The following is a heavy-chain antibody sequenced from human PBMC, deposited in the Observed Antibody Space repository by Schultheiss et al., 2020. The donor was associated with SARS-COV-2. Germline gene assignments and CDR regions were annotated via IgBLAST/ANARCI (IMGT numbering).Heavy chain of an antibody. V-gene: IGHV3-23*01. CDR2: INNSGAST. J-gene: IGHJ4*02. CDR3: AKGGPPYNWNDQNFDY. D-gene: IGHD1-20*01. CDR1: GFTFAGYA. Sequence: GSLKISCAPSGFTFAGYALRWVRQAPGKGLEWVSGINNSGASTYYADSVKGRFTISRDNSKNTLYLQMNSLRAEDTAVYYCAKGGPPYNWNDQNFDYWGQGTLVTVSS.